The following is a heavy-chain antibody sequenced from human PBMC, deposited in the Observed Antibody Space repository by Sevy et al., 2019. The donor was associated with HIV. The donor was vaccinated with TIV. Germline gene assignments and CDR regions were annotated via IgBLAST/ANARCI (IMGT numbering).Heavy chain of an antibody. CDR2: ISSSSSTI. D-gene: IGHD4-17*01. J-gene: IGHJ4*02. V-gene: IGHV3-48*02. CDR1: AFTFSSYS. CDR3: ARVDGETRFYGDYNFDY. Sequence: GGSLRLSCAASAFTFSSYSMNWVRQAPGKGLEWVSYISSSSSTIYYADSVKGRFTISRDNAKNSLYLQMNSLRDEDTAVYYCARVDGETRFYGDYNFDYWGQGTLVTVSS.